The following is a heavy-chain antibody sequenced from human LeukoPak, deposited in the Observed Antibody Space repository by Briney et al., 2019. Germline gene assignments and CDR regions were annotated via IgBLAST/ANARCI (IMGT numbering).Heavy chain of an antibody. Sequence: ASVKVSCKASGYTFISYGINWVRQAPGQGLEWMGWISVYTGFTNYAQKLQGRVSMTTDTTTSTAYMELRSLRSDDTAVHYCGRVYDILTGFNWFDPWGQGTLVTVSS. J-gene: IGHJ5*02. D-gene: IGHD3-9*01. CDR3: GRVYDILTGFNWFDP. CDR1: GYTFISYG. V-gene: IGHV1-18*01. CDR2: ISVYTGFT.